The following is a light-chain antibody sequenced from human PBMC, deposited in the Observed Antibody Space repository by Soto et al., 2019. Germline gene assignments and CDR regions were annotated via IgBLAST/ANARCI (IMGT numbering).Light chain of an antibody. CDR2: GAS. V-gene: IGKV3-20*01. J-gene: IGKJ1*01. Sequence: EIVLTQSPGTLSLSPGERATLSCRASQSVTSNYLAWYQQKPGQAPRILIFGASSRATGIPDKFSGSGSGTDFTLTIRRLEPDDFAVYYWQHYGIPSWTFGQGTKVEIK. CDR3: QHYGIPSWT. CDR1: QSVTSNY.